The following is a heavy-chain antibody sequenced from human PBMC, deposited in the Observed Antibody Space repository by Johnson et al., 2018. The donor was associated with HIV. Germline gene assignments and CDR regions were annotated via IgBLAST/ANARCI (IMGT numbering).Heavy chain of an antibody. CDR1: EFSFSTYA. Sequence: QVQLVESEGGVVQPGRSLRLSCAASEFSFSTYAMRWVRQAPGKGLEGVAVISDDGTNTDYADAVKGRFTISRDNSKNTLYLQMNSLRAGDTAVYYCATVEYGAGSPLWGQGTMVTVSS. CDR3: ATVEYGAGSPL. CDR2: ISDDGTNT. D-gene: IGHD3-10*01. V-gene: IGHV3-30-3*01. J-gene: IGHJ3*01.